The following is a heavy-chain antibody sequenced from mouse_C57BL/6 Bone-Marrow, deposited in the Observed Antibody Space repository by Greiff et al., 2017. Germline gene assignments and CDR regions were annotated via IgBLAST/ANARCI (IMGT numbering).Heavy chain of an antibody. CDR3: ARDDYYGSSYNYWYFDV. J-gene: IGHJ1*03. D-gene: IGHD1-1*01. CDR1: GYTFTSYG. V-gene: IGHV1-81*01. CDR2: IYPRSGNT. Sequence: VKLVESGAELARPGASVKLSCKASGYTFTSYGISWVKQRTGQGLEWIGEIYPRSGNTYYNEKFKGKATLTADKSSSTAYMELRSLTSEDSAVYFCARDDYYGSSYNYWYFDVWGTGTTVTVSS.